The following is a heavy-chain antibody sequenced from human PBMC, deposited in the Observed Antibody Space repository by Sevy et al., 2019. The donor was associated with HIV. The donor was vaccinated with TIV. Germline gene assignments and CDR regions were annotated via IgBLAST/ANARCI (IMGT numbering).Heavy chain of an antibody. CDR1: GYTFTNYD. D-gene: IGHD3-22*01. V-gene: IGHV1-18*01. CDR3: ARVANYDSSGYSQVGGYYFYMDV. J-gene: IGHJ6*03. Sequence: ASVKVSCKPSGYTFTNYDITWVRQAPGQGLEWMGWISAYNGNTNYAQNLQGRVTMTTDTSTSTAYMELRSLRSDDTAVYFCARVANYDSSGYSQVGGYYFYMDVWGKGTTVTVSS. CDR2: ISAYNGNT.